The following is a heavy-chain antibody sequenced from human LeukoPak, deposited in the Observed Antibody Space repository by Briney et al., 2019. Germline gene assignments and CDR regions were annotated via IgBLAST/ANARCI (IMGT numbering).Heavy chain of an antibody. V-gene: IGHV4-59*08. CDR3: ARQPGSSGWFYYFDY. D-gene: IGHD6-19*01. Sequence: SETLSLTCTVSGGSISSYYWSWIRQPPGKGLEWIGYIYYSGHTNYNPSLKSRVTISVDTSKNQFSLKLSSVTATDTAVYYCARQPGSSGWFYYFDYWGQGTLVTVSS. CDR2: IYYSGHT. J-gene: IGHJ4*02. CDR1: GGSISSYY.